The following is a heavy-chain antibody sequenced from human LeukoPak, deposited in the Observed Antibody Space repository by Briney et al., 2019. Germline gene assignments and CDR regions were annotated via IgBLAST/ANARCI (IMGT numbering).Heavy chain of an antibody. CDR2: ISAYNGNT. J-gene: IGHJ4*02. CDR1: GYTFTNSG. CDR3: ARDPGRGSYQYYFDY. V-gene: IGHV1-18*01. D-gene: IGHD1-26*01. Sequence: ASVNVSCKASGYTFTNSGISWVRQAPGQGLEWMGWISAYNGNTNYAQKFQGRVTMTTDTSTSTAYMELRSLRSDDTAVYYCARDPGRGSYQYYFDYWGQGTLVTVSS.